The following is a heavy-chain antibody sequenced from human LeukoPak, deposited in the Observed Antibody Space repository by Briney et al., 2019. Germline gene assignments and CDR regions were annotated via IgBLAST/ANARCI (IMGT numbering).Heavy chain of an antibody. CDR2: IRSKANSYAT. D-gene: IGHD3-10*01. Sequence: GGSLRLSCAASGFTFSGSAMHWVRQASGKGLEWVGRIRSKANSYATAYAASVKGRFTISRDDSKNTAYLQVNSLKTEDTAVYYCTGGDYYGSGSYRPPAPWGQGTLVTVSS. V-gene: IGHV3-73*01. CDR3: TGGDYYGSGSYRPPAP. J-gene: IGHJ4*02. CDR1: GFTFSGSA.